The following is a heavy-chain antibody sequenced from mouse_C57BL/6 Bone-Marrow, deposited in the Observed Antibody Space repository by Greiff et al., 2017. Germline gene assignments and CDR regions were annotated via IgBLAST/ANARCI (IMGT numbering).Heavy chain of an antibody. V-gene: IGHV1-52*01. CDR1: GYTFTSYW. CDR3: ARFLDYAMDS. J-gene: IGHJ4*01. Sequence: QQSCTAPGYTFTSYWMYWVKQSPIQGLEWIGNMDPSDSETHYNQKFKDKATLTVDNSSSTAYMPLSSLTAEDSAAYYCARFLDYAMDSWGQGTSITVTS. CDR2: MDPSDSET.